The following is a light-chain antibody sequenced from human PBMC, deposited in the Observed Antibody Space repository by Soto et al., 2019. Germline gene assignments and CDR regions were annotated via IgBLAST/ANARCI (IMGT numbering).Light chain of an antibody. CDR2: AAT. J-gene: IGKJ4*01. CDR3: QQVNSYPLT. V-gene: IGKV1-9*01. Sequence: DIHLTQSPSLLSASVGDRVTITCRASQGISQYVAWYQQKPGKAPKLLIYAATVLQGGVPSRFSGTGSATEFILTISSLQPGDFATYYCQQVNSYPLTFGGGTKVDIK. CDR1: QGISQY.